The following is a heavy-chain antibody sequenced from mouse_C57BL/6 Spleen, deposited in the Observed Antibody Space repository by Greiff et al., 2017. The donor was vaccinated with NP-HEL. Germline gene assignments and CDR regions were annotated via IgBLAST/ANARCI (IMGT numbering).Heavy chain of an antibody. CDR1: GFTFSSYA. Sequence: EVQGVESGGGLVKPGGSLKLSCAASGFTFSSYAMSWVRQTPEKRLEWVATISDGGSYTYYPDNVKGRFTISRDNAKNNLYLQMSHLKSEDTAMYYCARDLTTVADYWGQGTTLTVSS. CDR3: ARDLTTVADY. CDR2: ISDGGSYT. J-gene: IGHJ2*01. V-gene: IGHV5-4*01. D-gene: IGHD1-1*01.